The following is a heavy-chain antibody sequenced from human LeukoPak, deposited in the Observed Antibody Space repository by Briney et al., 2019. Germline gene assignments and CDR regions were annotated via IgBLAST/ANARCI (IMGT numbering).Heavy chain of an antibody. CDR1: GYTFTSYG. CDR3: VRENDSTGYPFGY. Sequence: GASVKVSCKASGYTFTSYGISWVRQAPGQGLEWMGWISAYNGNTNYAQKLQGRVTMTRDTSTSTAYMELRSLRSEDTVVYYCVRENDSTGYPFGYGGQGTLVTVSS. J-gene: IGHJ4*02. V-gene: IGHV1-18*01. CDR2: ISAYNGNT. D-gene: IGHD3-22*01.